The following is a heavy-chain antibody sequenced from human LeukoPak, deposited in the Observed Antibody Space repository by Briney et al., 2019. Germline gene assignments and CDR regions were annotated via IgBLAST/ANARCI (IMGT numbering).Heavy chain of an antibody. CDR1: GGSISDSNYY. CDR2: IYYSGSA. CDR3: ARALDTAMVRGRYYYYGMDV. V-gene: IGHV4-39*01. D-gene: IGHD5-18*01. Sequence: PSETLSLTCSVSGGSISDSNYYWGWIRQPPGRGLEWIANIYYSGSAYYSPSLKSRVTVSVDTSKNQFSLKLNPVTAADTAVYYCARALDTAMVRGRYYYYGMDVWGQGTTVTVSS. J-gene: IGHJ6*02.